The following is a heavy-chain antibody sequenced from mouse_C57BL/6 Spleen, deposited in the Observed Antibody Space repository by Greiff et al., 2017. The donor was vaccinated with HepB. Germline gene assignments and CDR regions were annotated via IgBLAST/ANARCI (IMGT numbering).Heavy chain of an antibody. J-gene: IGHJ2*01. Sequence: QVQLQQPGAELVKPGASVKMSCKASGYTFTSYWITWVKQRPGQGLEWIGDIYPGSGSTNYNEKFKSKATLTVDKSSSTAYMQLSSLTSEDSAVYYWARVGGKWDFDYWGQGTTLTVSS. V-gene: IGHV1-55*01. CDR3: ARVGGKWDFDY. CDR1: GYTFTSYW. CDR2: IYPGSGST. D-gene: IGHD1-1*02.